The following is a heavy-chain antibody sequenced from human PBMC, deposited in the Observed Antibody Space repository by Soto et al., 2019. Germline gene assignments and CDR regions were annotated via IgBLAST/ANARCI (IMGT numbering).Heavy chain of an antibody. CDR3: AKQKGDSSGWSFIDY. Sequence: LSLTCAASGFTFSSYAMSWVRQAPGKGLEWVSAISGSGGSTYYADSVKGRFTISRDNSKNTLYLQMNSLRAEDTAVYYCAKQKGDSSGWSFIDYWGQGTLVTVSS. V-gene: IGHV3-23*01. D-gene: IGHD6-19*01. CDR1: GFTFSSYA. J-gene: IGHJ4*02. CDR2: ISGSGGST.